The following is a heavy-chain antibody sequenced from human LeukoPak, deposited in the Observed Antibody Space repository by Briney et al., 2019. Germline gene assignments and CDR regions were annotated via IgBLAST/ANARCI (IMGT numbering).Heavy chain of an antibody. CDR1: GGSISSYY. V-gene: IGHV4-59*01. J-gene: IGHJ4*02. CDR3: ARGKIAAAALFDY. D-gene: IGHD6-13*01. Sequence: PSETLSLTCTVSGGSISSYYWSWIRQPPGRGLEWIGYIYYSGSTYYNPSLKSRVTTSVDTSKNQFSLKLSSVTAADTAVYYCARGKIAAAALFDYWGQGTLVTVSS. CDR2: IYYSGST.